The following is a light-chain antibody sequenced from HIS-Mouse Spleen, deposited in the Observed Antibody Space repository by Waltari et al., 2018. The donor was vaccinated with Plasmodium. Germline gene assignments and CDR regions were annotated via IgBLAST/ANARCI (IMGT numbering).Light chain of an antibody. CDR2: AAS. J-gene: IGKJ1*01. V-gene: IGKV1-39*01. CDR1: QSISSY. Sequence: IHMTQCPSSLSSSVGDNVTITCRASQSISSYLPWYQQKPGKAPKLLIYAASSLQSGVPSRFSGSGSGTDFTLTISSLQPEDFATYYCQQNYSTPWTFGQGTKVEIK. CDR3: QQNYSTPWT.